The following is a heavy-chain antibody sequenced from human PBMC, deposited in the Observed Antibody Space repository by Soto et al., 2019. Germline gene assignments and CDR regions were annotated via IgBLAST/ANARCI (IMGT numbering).Heavy chain of an antibody. D-gene: IGHD6-19*01. V-gene: IGHV4-59*01. J-gene: IGHJ4*02. CDR3: ASKDSSGWDFDY. CDR2: IYYSGST. Sequence: SETLSLTCTVSGGSISSYYWSWIRQPPGKGLEWIGYIYYSGSTNYNPSLKSRVTISVDTSKNQFSLKLSSVTAADTAVYYCASKDSSGWDFDYWGQGALVTVSS. CDR1: GGSISSYY.